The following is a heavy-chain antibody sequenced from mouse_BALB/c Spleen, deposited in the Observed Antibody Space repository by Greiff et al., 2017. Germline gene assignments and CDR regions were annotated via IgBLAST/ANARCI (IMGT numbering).Heavy chain of an antibody. J-gene: IGHJ4*01. CDR2: INPSSGYT. V-gene: IGHV1-4*02. CDR1: GYTFTSYT. D-gene: IGHD1-2*01. Sequence: VQLQQSAAELARPGASVKMSCKASGYTFTSYTMHWVKQRPGQGLEWIGYINPSSGYTEYNQKFKDKTTLTADKSSSTAYMQLSSLTSEDSAVYYCARLLRLRDYAMDYWGQGTSVTVSS. CDR3: ARLLRLRDYAMDY.